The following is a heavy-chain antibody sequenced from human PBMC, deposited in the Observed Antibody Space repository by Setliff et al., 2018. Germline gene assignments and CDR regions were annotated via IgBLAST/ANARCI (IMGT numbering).Heavy chain of an antibody. V-gene: IGHV4-34*01. CDR3: ATRTFAVIPHSGLGLDYFYGMDV. J-gene: IGHJ6*02. CDR1: GESFSNNY. CDR2: SNHGGST. Sequence: SETLSLTCSVYGESFSNNYWSWIRQTPGKGLEWIGESNHGGSTSYHPPLKSRLTMSVDTSKNQFSLKLTSVTAADTAVYYCATRTFAVIPHSGLGLDYFYGMDVWGRGTTVTVSS. D-gene: IGHD2-21*01.